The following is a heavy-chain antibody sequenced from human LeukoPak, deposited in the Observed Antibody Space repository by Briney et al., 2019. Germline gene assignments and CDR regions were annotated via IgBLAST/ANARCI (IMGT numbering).Heavy chain of an antibody. CDR1: GYTFTDYY. D-gene: IGHD6-13*01. J-gene: IGHJ6*02. CDR2: INPNSGGT. Sequence: ASVKVSCKASGYTFTDYYMHWVRQAPGQGLEWMGWINPNSGGTKYAHKFQGRVTMTTNTSISTAYMEVSRLRSDDTAVYYCARVRIGQQLDKYYYYAMDVWGQGTTVTVSS. V-gene: IGHV1-2*02. CDR3: ARVRIGQQLDKYYYYAMDV.